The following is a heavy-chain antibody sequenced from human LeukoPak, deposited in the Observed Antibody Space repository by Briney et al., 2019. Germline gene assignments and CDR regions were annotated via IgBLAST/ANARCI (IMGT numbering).Heavy chain of an antibody. J-gene: IGHJ4*02. CDR3: AREPSVTTDD. V-gene: IGHV4-31*03. CDR1: SGSISSGGYY. Sequence: SQTLSLTCTVSSGSISSGGYYWSWIRQHPGKGLEWIGHIYYSGSTYYNPSLKSRVTISVDTSKNQFSLKLSSVTAADTAVYYCAREPSVTTDDWGQGTLVTVSS. CDR2: IYYSGST. D-gene: IGHD4-17*01.